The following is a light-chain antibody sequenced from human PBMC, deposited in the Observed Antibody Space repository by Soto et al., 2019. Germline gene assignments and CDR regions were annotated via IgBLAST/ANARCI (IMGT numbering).Light chain of an antibody. Sequence: DIQMTQSPSTLSASVGDRVTITFRASQSLSSWLAWYQQKPGKAPKLLIYTASSLESGVPSRFSGSGSGTEFTLTISSLQPDDFATYYCQEYNSHSRYTFGQGTKLEIK. CDR1: QSLSSW. CDR3: QEYNSHSRYT. J-gene: IGKJ2*01. V-gene: IGKV1-5*03. CDR2: TAS.